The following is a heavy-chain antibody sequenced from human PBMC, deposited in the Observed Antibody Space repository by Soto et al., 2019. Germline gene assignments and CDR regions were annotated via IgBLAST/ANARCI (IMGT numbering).Heavy chain of an antibody. CDR1: GGSISSSSYY. D-gene: IGHD4-17*01. V-gene: IGHV4-39*01. CDR3: ARHLTYGDNLYYYYGMDV. Sequence: SETLSLTCTVSGGSISSSSYYWGWIRQPPGKGLEWIGSIYYSGSTYYNPSLKSRVTISVDTSKNQFSLKLSSVTAADTAVYYCARHLTYGDNLYYYYGMDVWGQGTTVTVSS. CDR2: IYYSGST. J-gene: IGHJ6*02.